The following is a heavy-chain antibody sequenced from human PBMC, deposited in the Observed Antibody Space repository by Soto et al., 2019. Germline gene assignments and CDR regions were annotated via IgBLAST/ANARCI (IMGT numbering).Heavy chain of an antibody. V-gene: IGHV1-2*02. Sequence: ASVKVSCKESGYTLTSNYIHWVRQAPGQGLEWMGRINPNSGSTNYTQKFQGRVTMTRGTSTSTAYMELSRLRSDDTAVYYCARGATITSKGYYYMDVWGKGTTVTVSS. CDR1: GYTLTSNY. CDR3: ARGATITSKGYYYMDV. D-gene: IGHD1-20*01. J-gene: IGHJ6*03. CDR2: INPNSGST.